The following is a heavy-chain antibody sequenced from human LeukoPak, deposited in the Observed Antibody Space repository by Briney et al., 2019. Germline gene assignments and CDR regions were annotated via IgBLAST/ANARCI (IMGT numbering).Heavy chain of an antibody. Sequence: GGSLRLSCAASGFTVSSNYMSWVRQAPGKGLEWVSVIYSGGSTYYADSVKGRFTISRDNSKNTLYLQMNSLRAEDTAVYYCARDRADSGEYYYYGMDVWGQGTTVTVSS. CDR2: IYSGGST. V-gene: IGHV3-53*01. CDR1: GFTVSSNY. CDR3: ARDRADSGEYYYYGMDV. D-gene: IGHD3-10*01. J-gene: IGHJ6*02.